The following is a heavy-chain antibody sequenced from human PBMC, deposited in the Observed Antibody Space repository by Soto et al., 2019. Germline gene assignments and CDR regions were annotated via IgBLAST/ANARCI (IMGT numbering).Heavy chain of an antibody. CDR1: GGTFSSYT. J-gene: IGHJ3*02. D-gene: IGHD2-15*01. V-gene: IGHV1-69*08. CDR2: IIPILGIA. Sequence: QVQLVQSGAEVKKPGSSVKVSCKASGGTFSSYTISWVRQAPGQGLEWMGRIIPILGIANYAQKFQGRVTITAEKYTSTAYMELSSLRSEDTAVYYCARDEGYCSGGSCYGYDAFDIWGQGTMVTVSS. CDR3: ARDEGYCSGGSCYGYDAFDI.